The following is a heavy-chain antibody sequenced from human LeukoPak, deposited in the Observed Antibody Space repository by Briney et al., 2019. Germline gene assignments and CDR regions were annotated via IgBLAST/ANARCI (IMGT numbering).Heavy chain of an antibody. CDR2: ISAYNGNT. V-gene: IGHV1-18*01. J-gene: IGHJ4*02. CDR1: GYTFPIYG. D-gene: IGHD3-22*01. CDR3: ASGGRGDNYYTCGYFDD. Sequence: ASVKVSCKASGYTFPIYGINWVRQAPGPGLEWMGWISAYNGNTNYAQRLKGRVTMTTDTSKSTVYMELRSVRADDTAVYYCASGGRGDNYYTCGYFDDWGQGTLVSVSS.